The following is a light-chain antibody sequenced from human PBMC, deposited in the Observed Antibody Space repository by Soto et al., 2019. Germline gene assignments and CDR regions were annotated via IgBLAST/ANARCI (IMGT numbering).Light chain of an antibody. CDR2: EAS. V-gene: IGLV2-8*01. CDR1: SSVVGGYKY. J-gene: IGLJ1*01. CDR3: SSYAGRNTYI. Sequence: QSVLTQPPSASGSPGQSVTISCTGTSSVVGGYKYVSWYQQHSGKAPKLMIHEASKRPSGVPDRFSGSKSGNTASLTVSGLQAEDEADYYCSSYAGRNTYIFGTGTKVTVL.